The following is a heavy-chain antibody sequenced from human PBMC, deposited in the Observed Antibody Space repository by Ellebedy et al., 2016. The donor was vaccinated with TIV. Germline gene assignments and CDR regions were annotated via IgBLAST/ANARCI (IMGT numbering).Heavy chain of an antibody. CDR1: GYSFTSYW. J-gene: IGHJ6*02. V-gene: IGHV5-51*01. CDR3: ARRAVRGVIRDYYYGMDV. D-gene: IGHD3-10*01. CDR2: IYPGDSDT. Sequence: GESLKISCKGSGYSFTSYWIGWVRQMPGKGLEWMGIIYPGDSDTRYSPSFQGQVTISADKSISTAYLQWSCLKASDTAMYYCARRAVRGVIRDYYYGMDVWGQGTTVTVSS.